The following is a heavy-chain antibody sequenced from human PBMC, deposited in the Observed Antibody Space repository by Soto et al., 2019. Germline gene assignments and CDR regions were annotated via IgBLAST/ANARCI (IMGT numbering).Heavy chain of an antibody. V-gene: IGHV3-53*04. J-gene: IGHJ4*02. CDR3: ARVRQDFDK. CDR1: GVTVRSNY. Sequence: EVQVVESGGGLVQHGGSLRLSCAVSGVTVRSNYMSWVRQAPGKGLAWVSLIYSNSDTYVAYSVMGRFTVSRHDAEITVYLHMTALRPDDAARYYFARVRQDFDKWGQRTLVTVSS. D-gene: IGHD3-16*01. CDR2: IYSNSDT.